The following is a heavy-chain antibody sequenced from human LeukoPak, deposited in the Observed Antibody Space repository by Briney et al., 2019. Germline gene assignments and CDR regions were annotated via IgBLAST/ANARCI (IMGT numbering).Heavy chain of an antibody. V-gene: IGHV1-18*01. CDR2: ISGYNGKT. CDR1: GYTFTSYG. CDR3: ARDYRDVLLWFGELSK. D-gene: IGHD3-10*01. Sequence: GESLKISCKGSGYTFTSYGISWVRQAPGQGLEWMGWISGYNGKTNYAQKLQGRVTMTTDTSTSTAYMELRSLRSDDTAVYYCARDYRDVLLWFGELSKWGQGTLVTVSS. J-gene: IGHJ4*02.